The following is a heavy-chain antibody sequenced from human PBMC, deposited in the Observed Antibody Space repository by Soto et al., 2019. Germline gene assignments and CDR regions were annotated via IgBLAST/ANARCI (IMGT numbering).Heavy chain of an antibody. D-gene: IGHD3-22*01. CDR3: ARASYHDKSGHDY. J-gene: IGHJ4*02. Sequence: SETLSLTCAVYGGSFNDYFWSWIRQTPGKGLEWIGEINLGGITKLKPSLRSRVTISLDTSKNQFSLNLSSVTAADTAVYYCARASYHDKSGHDYWGQGTLVTVSS. CDR2: INLGGIT. V-gene: IGHV4-34*01. CDR1: GGSFNDYF.